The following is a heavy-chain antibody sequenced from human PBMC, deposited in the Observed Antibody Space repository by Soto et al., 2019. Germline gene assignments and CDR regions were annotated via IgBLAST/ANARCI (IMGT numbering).Heavy chain of an antibody. D-gene: IGHD1-26*01. V-gene: IGHV3-21*02. CDR3: AGERSALPGARDAMDV. J-gene: IGHJ6*02. Sequence: EVRLVESGGGLVKPGGSLRVSCAASGFNFNTYSMNWVRQAPGKGLEWVSFISASGGYKYYADSVRGRFTISRDNAKKSVYLEINSLTADDTAVYYCAGERSALPGARDAMDVWGQGTPVTVSS. CDR1: GFNFNTYS. CDR2: ISASGGYK.